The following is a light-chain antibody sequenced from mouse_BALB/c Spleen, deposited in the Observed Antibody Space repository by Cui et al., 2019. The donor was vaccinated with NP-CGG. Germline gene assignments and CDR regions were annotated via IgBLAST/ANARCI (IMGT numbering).Light chain of an antibody. Sequence: QAVVTQESALTTSPGETVTLTCRSSTGTVTTSNYANWVQEKPDHLFSSLIGGTHNRAPGVPARFLGSLIGDKAALTITGAQTEDEAVYFCALWYSNHWVFGGGTKLTVL. J-gene: IGLJ1*01. CDR2: GTH. CDR1: TGTVTTSNY. CDR3: ALWYSNHWV. V-gene: IGLV1*01.